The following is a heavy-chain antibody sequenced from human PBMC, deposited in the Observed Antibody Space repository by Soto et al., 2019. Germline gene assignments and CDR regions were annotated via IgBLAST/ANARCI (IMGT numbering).Heavy chain of an antibody. J-gene: IGHJ6*02. CDR1: GFTFSNYC. V-gene: IGHV3-7*03. Sequence: XGSLRLSCAASGFTFSNYCMRWVRQAPGKGLEWVANIKEDGSEKDYVDPVKSRFTITRDNAKNSLYLQMNNLRAEDTAVYFCTRKRFGIDVWGQGTTVTVSS. CDR2: IKEDGSEK. CDR3: TRKRFGIDV.